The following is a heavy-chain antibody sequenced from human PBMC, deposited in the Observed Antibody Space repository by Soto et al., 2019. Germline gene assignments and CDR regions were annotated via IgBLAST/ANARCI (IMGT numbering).Heavy chain of an antibody. Sequence: SETLSLTCTVSGGSISSSSYHWGWIRQPPGKGLEWIGSIDYSGTTFYNASLNNRVTISADTSKNQFSLKLSSVTAADTALYYCARRTNTAGGWFDSWGQGAPVTVSS. J-gene: IGHJ5*01. CDR2: IDYSGTT. CDR1: GGSISSSSYH. D-gene: IGHD6-13*01. V-gene: IGHV4-39*01. CDR3: ARRTNTAGGWFDS.